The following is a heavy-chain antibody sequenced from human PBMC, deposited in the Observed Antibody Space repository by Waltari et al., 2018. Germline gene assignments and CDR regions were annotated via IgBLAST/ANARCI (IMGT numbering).Heavy chain of an antibody. J-gene: IGHJ3*02. CDR2: IYYSGST. V-gene: IGHV4-59*01. D-gene: IGHD2-2*01. CDR1: GGSISSYY. CDR3: ARDRVDVVPAARDAFDI. Sequence: QVQLQESGPGLVKPSETLSLTCTVSGGSISSYYWRWLRQPPGTGLERIGYIYYSGSTNYNPSLKSRVTISLDTSKNQFSLKLSSVTAADTAVYYCARDRVDVVPAARDAFDIWGQGTMVTVSS.